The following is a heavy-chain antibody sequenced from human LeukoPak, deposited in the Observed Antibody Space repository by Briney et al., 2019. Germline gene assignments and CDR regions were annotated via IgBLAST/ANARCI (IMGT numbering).Heavy chain of an antibody. CDR1: GFTFSSYA. CDR2: ISGSGGST. Sequence: GGSLRLSCAASGFTFSSYAMSWVRQAPGRGLEWVSAISGSGGSTYYADSVKGRFTISRDNSKNTLYLQMNSLRAEDTAVYYCARVDKRLTRLRQAPCREDYWGQGTLVTVSS. D-gene: IGHD6-25*01. CDR3: ARVDKRLTRLRQAPCREDY. V-gene: IGHV3-23*01. J-gene: IGHJ4*02.